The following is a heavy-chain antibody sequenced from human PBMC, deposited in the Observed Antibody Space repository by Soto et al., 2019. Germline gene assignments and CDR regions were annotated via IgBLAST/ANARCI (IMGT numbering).Heavy chain of an antibody. CDR2: IYWDDDK. CDR3: AHSRKRWGRGSGWSAPLVSY. D-gene: IGHD6-19*01. J-gene: IGHJ4*02. CDR1: GFSLSTSGVG. Sequence: QITLKESGPTLVKPTQTLTLTCTFSGFSLSTSGVGVGWIRQPPGKALEWLALIYWDDDKRYSPSLKSRLTTPKDTPKNQGVLKMTNRDPGDTATYYCAHSRKRWGRGSGWSAPLVSYWGQGTLVTVSP. V-gene: IGHV2-5*02.